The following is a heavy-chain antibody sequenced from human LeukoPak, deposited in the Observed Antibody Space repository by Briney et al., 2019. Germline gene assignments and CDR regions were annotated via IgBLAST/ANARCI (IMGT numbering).Heavy chain of an antibody. V-gene: IGHV1-46*01. Sequence: ASVKVSCKASGYTFTSYYMHWVRQAPGQGLEWMGIINPSGGSTSYAQKFQGRVTMTRDTSTSTVYMELNSLRAEDTAVYYCAKYEGVVVAATLVPQGFDPWGQGTLVTVSS. D-gene: IGHD2-15*01. CDR3: AKYEGVVVAATLVPQGFDP. CDR2: INPSGGST. CDR1: GYTFTSYY. J-gene: IGHJ5*02.